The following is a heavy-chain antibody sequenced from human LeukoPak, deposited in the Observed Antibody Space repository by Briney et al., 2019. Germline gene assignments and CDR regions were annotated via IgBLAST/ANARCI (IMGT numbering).Heavy chain of an antibody. CDR3: ARFDYSNGAY. J-gene: IGHJ4*02. Sequence: SETLSLTCAVYGGSFSGYYWNWIRQHPGKGLEWIGYIFYSGSAYYSPSLQSRVSISLDTSKNQFSLKLSSVTAADTAVYYCARFDYSNGAYWGQGTLVTVSS. CDR1: GGSFSGYY. CDR2: IFYSGSA. D-gene: IGHD4-11*01. V-gene: IGHV4-31*11.